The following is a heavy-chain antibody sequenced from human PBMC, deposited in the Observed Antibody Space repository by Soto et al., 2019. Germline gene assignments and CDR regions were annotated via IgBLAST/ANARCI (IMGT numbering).Heavy chain of an antibody. CDR2: IYYSGST. Sequence: SETLSLTCTVSGGSISSSSYYWGWIRQPPGKGLEWIGSIYYSGSTYYNPSLKSRVTISVDTSKNQFSLKLSSVTAADTAVYYCARRDYDFWSGYGYYYYGMDVWGQGTTVTVS. D-gene: IGHD3-3*01. J-gene: IGHJ6*02. CDR1: GGSISSSSYY. CDR3: ARRDYDFWSGYGYYYYGMDV. V-gene: IGHV4-39*01.